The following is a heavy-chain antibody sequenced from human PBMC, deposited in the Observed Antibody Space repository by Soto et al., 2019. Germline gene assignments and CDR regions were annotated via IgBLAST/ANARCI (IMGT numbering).Heavy chain of an antibody. V-gene: IGHV3-11*01. Sequence: QVQLVESGGGLVKPGGSLRLSCAASGFTFSDYYMSWIRQAPGKGLEWVSYISSSGSTIYYADSVKGRFTISRDNAKNSPYLQMNSLRAEDTAVHYCARGKLLAAAARYYYYGMDVWGQGTTVTVSS. J-gene: IGHJ6*02. D-gene: IGHD6-13*01. CDR3: ARGKLLAAAARYYYYGMDV. CDR1: GFTFSDYY. CDR2: ISSSGSTI.